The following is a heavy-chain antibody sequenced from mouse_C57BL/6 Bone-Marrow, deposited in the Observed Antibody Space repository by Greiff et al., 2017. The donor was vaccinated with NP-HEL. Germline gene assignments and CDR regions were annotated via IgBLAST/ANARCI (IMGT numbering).Heavy chain of an antibody. Sequence: EVQRVESGGGLVKPGGSLKLSCAASGFTFSSYAMSWVRQTPEKRLEWVATISDGGSYTYYLDNVKGRFTISRDNAKNNLYLQMSHLKSEDTAMYYCARGDYYGSSPFWYFDVWGTGTTVTVSS. V-gene: IGHV5-4*01. D-gene: IGHD1-1*01. J-gene: IGHJ1*03. CDR3: ARGDYYGSSPFWYFDV. CDR2: ISDGGSYT. CDR1: GFTFSSYA.